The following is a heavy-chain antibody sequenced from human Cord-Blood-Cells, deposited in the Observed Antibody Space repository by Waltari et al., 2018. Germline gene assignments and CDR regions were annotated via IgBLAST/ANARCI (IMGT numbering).Heavy chain of an antibody. CDR1: GGSISSSSYY. CDR2: IYYSGST. Sequence: QLQLQESGPGLVKPSETLSLTSTVSGGSISSSSYYWGWIRQHPGKGLEWIGSIYYSGSTHYHPTLKGRVTISVDTSKNQFSLRLGSVTAADTAVYYCARRYCSSTSCYWYFDLWGRGTLVTVSS. CDR3: ARRYCSSTSCYWYFDL. J-gene: IGHJ2*01. V-gene: IGHV4-39*01. D-gene: IGHD2-2*01.